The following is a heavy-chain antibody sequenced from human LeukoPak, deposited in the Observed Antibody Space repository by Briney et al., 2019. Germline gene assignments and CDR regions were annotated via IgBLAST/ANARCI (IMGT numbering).Heavy chain of an antibody. Sequence: TWGSLRLSCAASGFTFSSYAISWVRQVPGKGLEWVSAISGSGGSTYYADSVKGRFTISRDNSKNTLYLQMNSLRAEDTAVYYCAELGITIIGGVWGKGTTVTISS. D-gene: IGHD3-10*02. J-gene: IGHJ6*04. CDR3: AELGITIIGGV. CDR1: GFTFSSYA. CDR2: ISGSGGST. V-gene: IGHV3-23*01.